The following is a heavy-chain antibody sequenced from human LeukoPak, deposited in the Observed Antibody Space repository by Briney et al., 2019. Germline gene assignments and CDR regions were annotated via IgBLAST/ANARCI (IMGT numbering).Heavy chain of an antibody. CDR1: GGTFSSYA. D-gene: IGHD3-10*01. V-gene: IGHV1-69*04. J-gene: IGHJ6*02. CDR2: IIPILGIA. Sequence: SVKVSCKASGGTFSSYAISWVRQAPGQGLEWMGRIIPILGIANYAQKFQGRVTITAGKSTSTAYMELSSLRSEDTAVYYCARATDYYGSGSYYNDYYYYGMDVWGQGTTVTVSS. CDR3: ARATDYYGSGSYYNDYYYYGMDV.